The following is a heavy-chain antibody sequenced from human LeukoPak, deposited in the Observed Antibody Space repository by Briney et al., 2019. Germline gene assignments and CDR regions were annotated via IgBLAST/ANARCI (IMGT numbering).Heavy chain of an antibody. J-gene: IGHJ4*02. D-gene: IGHD5-18*01. CDR2: ISGSGGST. CDR1: GFTFTNYA. CDR3: ASARSVDTTMVTGLDY. V-gene: IGHV3-23*01. Sequence: PGGSLRLSCAASGFTFTNYAMSWVRQAPGKGLEWVSAISGSGGSTYYADSVKGRFTISRDNSKNTLYLQMNSLRAEDTAVYYCASARSVDTTMVTGLDYWGQGTLVTVSS.